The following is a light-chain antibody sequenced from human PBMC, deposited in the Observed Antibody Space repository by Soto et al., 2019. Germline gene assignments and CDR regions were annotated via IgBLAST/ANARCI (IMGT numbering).Light chain of an antibody. Sequence: QSVLTQPLSVSGAPGQRVTISCTGSSSNIGAGYDVHWYQQLPGTAPKLLIYDNSNRPSGVPDRFSGSKSGTSASLAITGLQAEDEADYYCQSYDSSLSGPVVFGGGTKLTVL. CDR3: QSYDSSLSGPVV. J-gene: IGLJ2*01. CDR1: SSNIGAGYD. CDR2: DNS. V-gene: IGLV1-40*01.